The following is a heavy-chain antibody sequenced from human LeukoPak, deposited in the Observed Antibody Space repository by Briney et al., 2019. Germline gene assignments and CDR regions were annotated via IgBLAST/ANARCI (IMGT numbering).Heavy chain of an antibody. CDR1: GFALSTSGVG. CDR2: IYWDDDK. Sequence: ESGPTLVKPTQTLTLTCTFSGFALSTSGVGVGWIRQPPGKALEWLALIYWDDDKRYSPSLKSRLTITKDTSKNQVVLTMTNMDPVDTATYYCAPMPSCYCGFDYWGQGTLVTVSS. V-gene: IGHV2-5*02. D-gene: IGHD2-2*01. CDR3: APMPSCYCGFDY. J-gene: IGHJ4*02.